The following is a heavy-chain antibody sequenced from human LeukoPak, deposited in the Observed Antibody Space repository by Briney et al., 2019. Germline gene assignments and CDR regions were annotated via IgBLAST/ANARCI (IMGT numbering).Heavy chain of an antibody. V-gene: IGHV1-69*04. CDR1: GGTFSSYA. D-gene: IGHD2-2*01. J-gene: IGHJ6*02. CDR3: ASGCSSTSCYHYYYYGMDV. CDR2: IIPILGIA. Sequence: SVKVSCKASGGTFSSYAISWVRQAPGQGLEWMGRIIPILGIANCAQKFQGRVTFTADKSASTAYMELSSLRSEDTAVYYCASGCSSTSCYHYYYYGMDVWGQGTTVTVSS.